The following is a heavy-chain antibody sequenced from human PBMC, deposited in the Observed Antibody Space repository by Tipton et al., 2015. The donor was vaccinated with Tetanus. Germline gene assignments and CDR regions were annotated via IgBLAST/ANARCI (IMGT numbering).Heavy chain of an antibody. CDR2: ISGSGGST. CDR1: RFTFSSYA. Sequence: GSLRLSCAASRFTFSSYAMSWVRQAPGKGLEWVSAISGSGGSTYYADSVKGRFTISRDNSKNTLYLQMNSLRAEDTAVYYCAKAKTPSITMIVVVIINYGMDVWGQGTTVTVSS. D-gene: IGHD3-22*01. CDR3: AKAKTPSITMIVVVIINYGMDV. J-gene: IGHJ6*02. V-gene: IGHV3-23*01.